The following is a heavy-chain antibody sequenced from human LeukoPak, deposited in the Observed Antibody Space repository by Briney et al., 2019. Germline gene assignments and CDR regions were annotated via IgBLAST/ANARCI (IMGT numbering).Heavy chain of an antibody. CDR3: ARERDYSNYGQNWFDP. Sequence: SETLSLTCAVYGGSFSGYYWSWIRQPPGKGLEWIGEINHSGSTNYNPSLKSRVTISVDTSKNQFSLKLSSVTAADTAVYYCARERDYSNYGQNWFDPWGQGTLVTVSS. V-gene: IGHV4-34*01. J-gene: IGHJ5*02. CDR1: GGSFSGYY. D-gene: IGHD4-11*01. CDR2: INHSGST.